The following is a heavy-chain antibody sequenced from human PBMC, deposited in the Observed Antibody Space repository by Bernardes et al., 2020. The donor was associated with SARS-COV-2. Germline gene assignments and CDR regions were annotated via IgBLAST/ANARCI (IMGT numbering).Heavy chain of an antibody. D-gene: IGHD3-10*01. J-gene: IGHJ6*02. V-gene: IGHV3-23*01. CDR1: GFTFSSYA. CDR2: FSGSGGDT. CDR3: SRYISGCYQYYYYGMDV. Sequence: GGSLRLSCAASGFTFSSYAMSWVRQAPGKGLEWVSGFSGSGGDTYYADSVKGRFTISRDNSKNTLFLQMNRLRAEDTAIYYCSRYISGCYQYYYYGMDVWGQGTTVTVSS.